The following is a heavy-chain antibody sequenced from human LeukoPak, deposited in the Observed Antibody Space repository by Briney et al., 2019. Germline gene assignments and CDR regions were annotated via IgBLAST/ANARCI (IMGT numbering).Heavy chain of an antibody. CDR3: ARAHRYYYDTSGYSDWFDP. Sequence: SQTLSLTCTVSGGSISSGGYYWSWIRQHPGKGLEWIGYVYYSGSTYYNPSLKSRVTISVDTSKNQFSLKLSSVTAADTAVYYCARAHRYYYDTSGYSDWFDPWGQGTLVTASS. CDR1: GGSISSGGYY. D-gene: IGHD3-22*01. V-gene: IGHV4-31*03. J-gene: IGHJ5*02. CDR2: VYYSGST.